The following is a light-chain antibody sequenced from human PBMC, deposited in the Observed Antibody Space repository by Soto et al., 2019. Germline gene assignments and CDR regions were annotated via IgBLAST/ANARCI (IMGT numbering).Light chain of an antibody. J-gene: IGLJ2*01. CDR3: SSYTSSSTLVV. CDR2: DVS. V-gene: IGLV2-14*01. CDR1: SNDVGGYNY. Sequence: QSALTQPASVSGSPGQSITISCTGTSNDVGGYNYASWYQQHPGKAPKLMIYDVSNRPSGVSNRFSGSKSGNTASLTISGLQAEDEADYYCSSYTSSSTLVVFGGGTKLTVL.